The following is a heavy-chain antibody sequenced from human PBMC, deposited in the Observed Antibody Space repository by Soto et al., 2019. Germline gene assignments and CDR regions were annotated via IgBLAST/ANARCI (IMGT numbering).Heavy chain of an antibody. J-gene: IGHJ4*02. V-gene: IGHV3-7*03. CDR2: IKQDGSEK. D-gene: IGHD3-22*01. CDR1: GFTFSSYW. Sequence: GGSLRLSCAASGFTFSSYWMSWVRQAPGKGLEWVANIKQDGSEKYYVDSVKGRFTISRDNAKNSLYLQMNSLRAEDTAVYYCVRYAYYYDSSGYNYWGQGTLVTVSS. CDR3: VRYAYYYDSSGYNY.